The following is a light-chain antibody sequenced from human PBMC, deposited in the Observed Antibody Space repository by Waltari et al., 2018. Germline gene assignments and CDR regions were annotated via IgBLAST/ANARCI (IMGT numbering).Light chain of an antibody. CDR2: TAS. CDR1: QSISGY. CDR3: QQSYSTPRT. J-gene: IGKJ1*01. Sequence: DIQMTQSPSSLSASVGDRVTITCRASQSISGYLNWYQQKPGKAPNLLTYTASTLQSGVPSRFSGSGSGTDFTLTISSLQPEDFATYYCQQSYSTPRTFGQGTKVEIK. V-gene: IGKV1-39*01.